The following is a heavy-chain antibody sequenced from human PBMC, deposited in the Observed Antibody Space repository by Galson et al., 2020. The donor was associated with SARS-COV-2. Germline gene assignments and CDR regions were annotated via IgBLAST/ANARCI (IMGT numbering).Heavy chain of an antibody. D-gene: IGHD3-3*01. Sequence: GGSLRLSCAASGFTFSTSAIHWVRQAPGKGLEWVALISYDVRHKYYADSVKGRFTISRDNSNNTLYLQINSLRVEDTAVYYCARDGDYDFWSGYYGNFDYWARDPCSSSPQ. J-gene: IGHJ4*02. CDR1: GFTFSTSA. V-gene: IGHV3-30*04. CDR2: ISYDVRHK. CDR3: ARDGDYDFWSGYYGNFDY.